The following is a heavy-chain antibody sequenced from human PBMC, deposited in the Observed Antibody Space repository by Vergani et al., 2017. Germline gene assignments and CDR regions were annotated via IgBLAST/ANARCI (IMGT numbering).Heavy chain of an antibody. Sequence: QVQLVQSGAEVKKPGSSVKVSCKASGGTFSSYTISWVRQAPGKGLEWMGRIIPILGIANYAQKFQGRVTITADKSMSTAYMELSSLRSEDTAVYYCARDQPNCSSTSCFYYYYGMDVWGQGTTVTVSS. CDR1: GGTFSSYT. J-gene: IGHJ6*02. CDR3: ARDQPNCSSTSCFYYYYGMDV. D-gene: IGHD2-2*01. CDR2: IIPILGIA. V-gene: IGHV1-69*08.